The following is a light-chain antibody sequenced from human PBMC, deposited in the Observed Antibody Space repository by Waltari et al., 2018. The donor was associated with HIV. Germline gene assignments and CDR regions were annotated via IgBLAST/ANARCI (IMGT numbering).Light chain of an antibody. CDR2: YVT. CDR1: SIDLGIPYF. V-gene: IGLV2-14*03. CDR3: GAYTSGSTPVV. Sequence: QSALIQPASLSGSPGQSITISCPGTSIDLGIPYFVSWYHLHHSKPPKLLLFYVTHRPSGVARRFSGSKSGNSASLTIFGLQDDDDADYYCGAYTSGSTPVVCGGGTKLTVL. J-gene: IGLJ2*01.